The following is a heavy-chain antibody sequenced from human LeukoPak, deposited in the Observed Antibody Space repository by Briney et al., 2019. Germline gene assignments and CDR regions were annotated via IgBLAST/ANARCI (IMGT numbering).Heavy chain of an antibody. CDR1: GYTFISYG. D-gene: IGHD3-22*01. J-gene: IGHJ6*03. CDR3: ARTMIVALFGYYYMDV. Sequence: AAVKVSCKASGYTFISYGISCVRQAPGQGVEWMGWISAYNGNTNYAQKLRGRVTMTTDTSTSTAYMELRSLRSDDTAVYYCARTMIVALFGYYYMDVWGKGTTVTVSS. V-gene: IGHV1-18*01. CDR2: ISAYNGNT.